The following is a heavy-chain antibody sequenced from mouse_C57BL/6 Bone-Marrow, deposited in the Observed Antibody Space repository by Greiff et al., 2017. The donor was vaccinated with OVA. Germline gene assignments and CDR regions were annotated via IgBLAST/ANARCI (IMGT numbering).Heavy chain of an antibody. CDR3: TRGDTAHAKEFAY. D-gene: IGHD3-2*02. V-gene: IGHV1-5*01. CDR2: IFPGNCDT. CDR1: GYTFTSYW. Sequence: VQLQQSGTVLARPGASVTLSCKTSGYTFTSYWMHWVKQRPGQGLEWIGAIFPGNCDTSYNQKFKGKAKLTAVTSASTAYMELSSLTNEDSAVYYCTRGDTAHAKEFAYWGQGTLVTVSA. J-gene: IGHJ3*01.